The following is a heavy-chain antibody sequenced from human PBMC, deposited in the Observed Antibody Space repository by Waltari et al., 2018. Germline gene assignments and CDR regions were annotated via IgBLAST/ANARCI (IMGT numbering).Heavy chain of an antibody. J-gene: IGHJ5*02. CDR2: IYYSGST. V-gene: IGHV4-59*11. Sequence: QVQLQESGPGLVKPSETLSLTCTVPGGSIRSHYWSWIRQPPGKGLEWIGYIYYSGSTNYNPSLKSRVTISVDTSKNQFSLKLSSVTAADTAVYYCARDLKGAPDPWGQGTLVTVSS. CDR3: ARDLKGAPDP. CDR1: GGSIRSHY. D-gene: IGHD3-16*01.